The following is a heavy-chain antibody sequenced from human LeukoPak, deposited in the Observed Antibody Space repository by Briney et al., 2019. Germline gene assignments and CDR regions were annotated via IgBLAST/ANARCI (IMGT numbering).Heavy chain of an antibody. V-gene: IGHV3-30*04. J-gene: IGHJ5*02. CDR1: GFTFSSYA. CDR2: ISYDGSNK. Sequence: GRSLRLSCAASGFTFSSYAMHWVRQAPGKGLEWMEVISYDGSNKYYADSVKGRFTISRDNSRNTLYLQMNSLRTEDTAVYYCARDRLASTGNNWFDPWGQGTLVTVSS. CDR3: ARDRLASTGNNWFDP. D-gene: IGHD6-13*01.